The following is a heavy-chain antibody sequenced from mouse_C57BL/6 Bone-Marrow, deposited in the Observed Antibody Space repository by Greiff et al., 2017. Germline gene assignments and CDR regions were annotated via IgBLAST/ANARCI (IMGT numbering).Heavy chain of an antibody. CDR2: INPNNGGT. D-gene: IGHD1-1*01. J-gene: IGHJ1*03. CDR1: GYTFTDYN. Sequence: EVQLKESGPELVKPGASVKMSCKASGYTFTDYNMHWVKQSHGKSLEWIGYINPNNGGTSYNQKFKGKATLTVNKSSSTAYMELRSLTSEDSAVYYCAITTVVEGGYFDVWGTGTTVTVSS. V-gene: IGHV1-22*01. CDR3: AITTVVEGGYFDV.